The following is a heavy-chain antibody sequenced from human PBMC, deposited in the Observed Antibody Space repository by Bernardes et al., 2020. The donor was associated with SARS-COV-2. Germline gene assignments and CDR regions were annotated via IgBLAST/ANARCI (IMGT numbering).Heavy chain of an antibody. Sequence: ASVKVSCKASGYSFIDYYMHWVRQAPGQGLEWMGWVHPKSGDTTYAQRFKGRVSMTRDTSISTAYMEVSKLTSDDTATYFCAREIAVAGGGFDSWGQGTLVTVSS. V-gene: IGHV1-2*02. CDR2: VHPKSGDT. CDR3: AREIAVAGGGFDS. CDR1: GYSFIDYY. D-gene: IGHD6-19*01. J-gene: IGHJ4*02.